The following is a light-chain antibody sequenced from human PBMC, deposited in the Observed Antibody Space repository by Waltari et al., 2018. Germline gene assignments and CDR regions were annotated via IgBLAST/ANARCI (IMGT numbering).Light chain of an antibody. CDR1: QSVSSN. V-gene: IGKV3-15*01. Sequence: ETVMTQSPATVSVSPGERAALSCRASQSVSSNVAWYQQKPGQAPRLLIYDASTSATGIPVRFSGSWSGTDFTLTISSLQSEDFAIYYCQQYNNWPPYTFGQGTKLEI. CDR2: DAS. J-gene: IGKJ2*01. CDR3: QQYNNWPPYT.